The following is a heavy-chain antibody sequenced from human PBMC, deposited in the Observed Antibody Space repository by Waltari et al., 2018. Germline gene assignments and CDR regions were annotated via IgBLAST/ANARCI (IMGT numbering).Heavy chain of an antibody. Sequence: QLQLQESGPGLVKPSETLSLTCTVSGGSISSSSYYWGWIRQPPGKGLEWIGSIYYSGSTYYNPSLKSRVTISVDTSKNQFSLKLSSVTAADTAVYYCARGDGAGSGDAFDIWGQGTMVTVSS. CDR3: ARGDGAGSGDAFDI. CDR1: GGSISSSSYY. D-gene: IGHD1-26*01. J-gene: IGHJ3*02. CDR2: IYYSGST. V-gene: IGHV4-39*07.